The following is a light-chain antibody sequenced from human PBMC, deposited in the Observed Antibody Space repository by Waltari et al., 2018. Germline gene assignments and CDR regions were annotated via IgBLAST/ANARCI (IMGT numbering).Light chain of an antibody. J-gene: IGKJ1*01. CDR3: LQYNSKPWT. CDR1: QGISNY. Sequence: DIQMTQSPSSLSASVGDRVTITCRASQGISNYLSWYQQKPGKPPKRLIYAASSLESGVPSTFSGSGSGTEFTHTISTLQPEDFAAYYCLQYNSKPWTFGQGTKVEIK. V-gene: IGKV1-17*01. CDR2: AAS.